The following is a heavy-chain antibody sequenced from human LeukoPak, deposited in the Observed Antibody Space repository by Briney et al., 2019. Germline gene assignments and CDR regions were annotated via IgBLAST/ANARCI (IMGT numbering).Heavy chain of an antibody. CDR2: IYSGGST. CDR1: GFTVSSNY. J-gene: IGHJ4*02. CDR3: ARDGGCSGYDFDY. D-gene: IGHD5-12*01. Sequence: GGSLRLSCAASGFTVSSNYMSWVRQAPGKGLEWVSVIYSGGSTYYADSVKGRFTISRDNCKNTLYLQMNSLRAEDTAVYYCARDGGCSGYDFDYWGQGTLVTVSS. V-gene: IGHV3-53*01.